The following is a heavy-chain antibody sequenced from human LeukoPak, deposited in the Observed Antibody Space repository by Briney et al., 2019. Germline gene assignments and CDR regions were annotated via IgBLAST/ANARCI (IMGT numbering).Heavy chain of an antibody. J-gene: IGHJ4*02. V-gene: IGHV3-7*01. Sequence: GGSLRLSCAASAFTFSGHWMSWVRQAPGKGLEWVANVNQGGSDKYYVDSVKGRFTISRDNANNLLYLQMNSLRGEDTAVYYCTRDRSRAEDDWGQGTLVTVSS. CDR2: VNQGGSDK. CDR3: TRDRSRAEDD. D-gene: IGHD1-14*01. CDR1: AFTFSGHW.